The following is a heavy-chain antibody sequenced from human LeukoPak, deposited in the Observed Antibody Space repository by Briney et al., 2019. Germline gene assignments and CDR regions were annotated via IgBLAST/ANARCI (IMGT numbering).Heavy chain of an antibody. CDR3: ASPSGQQLVLSFDY. D-gene: IGHD6-13*01. CDR2: ISYDGSNK. J-gene: IGHJ4*02. V-gene: IGHV3-30*04. Sequence: GRSLRLSCAASGFTFSSYAMHWVRQAPGKGLEWVAVISYDGSNKYYADSVKGRFTISRDNSKNTLYLQMNSLRAEDTAVYYCASPSGQQLVLSFDYWGQGTLVTVSS. CDR1: GFTFSSYA.